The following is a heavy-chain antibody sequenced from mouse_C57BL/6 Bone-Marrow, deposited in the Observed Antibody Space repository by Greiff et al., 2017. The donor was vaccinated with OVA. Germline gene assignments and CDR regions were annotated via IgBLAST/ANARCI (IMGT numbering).Heavy chain of an antibody. CDR1: GYTFTDYY. V-gene: IGHV1-26*01. CDR2: INPNNGGT. CDR3: ARAMAYYGSSPFAY. J-gene: IGHJ3*01. Sequence: VQLQQSGPELVKPGASVKISCKASGYTFTDYYMNWVKQSHGKSLEWIGDINPNNGGTSYNQKFKGKATLTVDKSSSTAYMELRSLTSEDSAVYYCARAMAYYGSSPFAYWGQGTLVTVSA. D-gene: IGHD1-1*01.